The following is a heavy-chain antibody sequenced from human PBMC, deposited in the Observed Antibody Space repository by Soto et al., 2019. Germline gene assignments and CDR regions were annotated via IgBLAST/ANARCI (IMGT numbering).Heavy chain of an antibody. CDR3: ARLHGYCISSSCHGHYAMDV. J-gene: IGHJ6*02. CDR2: IYYSGKT. V-gene: IGHV4-59*01. CDR1: GGSISSYY. D-gene: IGHD2-2*01. Sequence: SETLSLTCTVSGGSISSYYWSWIRQPPGKGLEWIGFIYYSGKTYYNPSLKSRVTISVDTSKNQFSLKLTSVTAADTAVYYCARLHGYCISSSCHGHYAMDVWGQGTMVTVSS.